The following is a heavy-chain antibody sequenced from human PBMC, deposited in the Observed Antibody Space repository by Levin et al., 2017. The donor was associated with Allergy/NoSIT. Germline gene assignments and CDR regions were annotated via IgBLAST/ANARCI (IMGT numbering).Heavy chain of an antibody. CDR1: GFTFSNYA. V-gene: IGHV3-30-3*01. Sequence: GESLKISCAASGFTFSNYAMHWVRPAPGKGLEWVGVISDDGSSEFYIDSVKGRFTISRDNSKNRLYLQMDSLRAEDTALYYCVREIAEEGTWGQGTLVMVSS. CDR2: ISDDGSSE. J-gene: IGHJ4*02. D-gene: IGHD1-1*01. CDR3: VREIAEEGT.